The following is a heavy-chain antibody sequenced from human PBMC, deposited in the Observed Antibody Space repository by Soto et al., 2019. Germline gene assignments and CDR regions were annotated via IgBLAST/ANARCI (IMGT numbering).Heavy chain of an antibody. V-gene: IGHV1-2*04. CDR2: ISPNSGGT. J-gene: IGHJ3*02. D-gene: IGHD2-2*01. CDR3: ARSIVVVPATAFDI. Sequence: AASVKVSCKASGYTFTGYYMHWVRQAPGQGLEWMGWISPNSGGTNYAQKFQGWVTMTRDTSISTAYMELSRLRSDDTAVYYCARSIVVVPATAFDIWGQGTMVTVSS. CDR1: GYTFTGYY.